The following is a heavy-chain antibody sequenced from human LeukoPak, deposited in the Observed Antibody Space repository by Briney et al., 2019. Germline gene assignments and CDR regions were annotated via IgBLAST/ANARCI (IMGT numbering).Heavy chain of an antibody. J-gene: IGHJ3*01. CDR2: IHYSGSP. CDR1: GVSISRYY. CDR3: ASSRPYYDILTGQTDDAFDL. D-gene: IGHD3-9*01. V-gene: IGHV4-59*01. Sequence: PSETLSLTCTVSGVSISRYYWSWIRQPPGKGLEWIGYIHYSGSPNYNPSLNSRVTISVDTSKNQFSLKLSSVTAADTAVYYCASSRPYYDILTGQTDDAFDLWGQGTMVTVSS.